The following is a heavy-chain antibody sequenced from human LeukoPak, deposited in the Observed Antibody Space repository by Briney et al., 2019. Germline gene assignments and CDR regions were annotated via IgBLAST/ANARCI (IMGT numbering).Heavy chain of an antibody. CDR2: IRTISSYI. D-gene: IGHD2-15*01. V-gene: IGHV3-21*01. CDR3: ARAGDYCSGGSCYSNAFDI. J-gene: IGHJ3*02. CDR1: GFTLSSYS. Sequence: GGSLRLSCAASGFTLSSYSMNSVRLAPGKGLEWVSSIRTISSYIYYADSVKGRFTISRDNAKNSLYLQMNSLRAEDTAVYYCARAGDYCSGGSCYSNAFDIWGQGTMVTVSS.